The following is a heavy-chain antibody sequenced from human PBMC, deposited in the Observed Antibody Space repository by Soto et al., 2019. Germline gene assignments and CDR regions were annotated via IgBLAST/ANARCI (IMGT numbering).Heavy chain of an antibody. D-gene: IGHD3-16*01. J-gene: IGHJ3*01. CDR1: GFPFSIYS. CDR2: MTSDSNTI. V-gene: IGHV3-48*01. Sequence: GGSLRLSCAASGFPFSIYSMNWVRQAPGKGPEWVSYMTSDSNTIHYADSVKGRFTISRDNAKNSLWLQMSSLRVEDTAVYYCARGVSYGFDFWGQRTMVTVSS. CDR3: ARGVSYGFDF.